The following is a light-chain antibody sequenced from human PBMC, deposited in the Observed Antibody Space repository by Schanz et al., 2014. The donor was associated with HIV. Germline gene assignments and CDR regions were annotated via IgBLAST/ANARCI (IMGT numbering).Light chain of an antibody. Sequence: QSALTQPPSASGSRGQSISISCTGTSSDLGRLNCVSWYQQHPGKAPKLVISDFANRPSGISPRFSASKSDNTASLTISGLQAEDEGDYYCCSCTNTNTWVFGGGTKLTVL. J-gene: IGLJ3*02. CDR3: CSCTNTNTWV. CDR2: DFA. V-gene: IGLV2-14*03. CDR1: SSDLGRLNC.